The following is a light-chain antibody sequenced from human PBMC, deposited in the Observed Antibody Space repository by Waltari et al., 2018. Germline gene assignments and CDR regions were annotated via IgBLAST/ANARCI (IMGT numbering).Light chain of an antibody. CDR3: AGWDDTVSGWV. CDR2: NDD. Sequence: QSVLTQPPSASGTPGQRVTISCSGSSSNIRSRTVNWDQQLPRTAPKLLIYNDDQRPSGVPGRFSGSTSGTSASLAISGLQSEDEADYYCAGWDDTVSGWVFGGGTKLTVL. V-gene: IGLV1-44*01. J-gene: IGLJ3*02. CDR1: SSNIRSRT.